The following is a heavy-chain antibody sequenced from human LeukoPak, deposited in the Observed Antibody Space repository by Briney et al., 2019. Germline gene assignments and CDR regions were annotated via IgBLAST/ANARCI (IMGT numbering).Heavy chain of an antibody. D-gene: IGHD6-19*01. CDR3: ARSAYSSGWYAPIDY. CDR1: GYTFTGYY. Sequence: GASVKVSCKASGYTFTGYYMHWVRQAPGQGLEWMGWINPNSGGTDYAQKSQGRVTMTTDTSTSTAYMELSRLTSDDTAVYYCARSAYSSGWYAPIDYWGQGTLVSVSS. V-gene: IGHV1-2*02. J-gene: IGHJ4*02. CDR2: INPNSGGT.